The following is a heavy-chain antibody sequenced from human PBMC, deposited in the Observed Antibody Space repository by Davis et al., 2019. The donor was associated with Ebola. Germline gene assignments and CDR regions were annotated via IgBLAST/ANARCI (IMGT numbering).Heavy chain of an antibody. J-gene: IGHJ6*02. CDR1: GFSLSTSGMR. D-gene: IGHD2/OR15-2a*01. CDR2: IDWDDDK. V-gene: IGHV2-70*04. Sequence: PGPTLVKPTETLTLTCTVSGFSLSTSGMRVSWIRQPPGKALEWLARIDWDDDKFYSTSLKTRLTISKDTSKNQVVLTMTNMDPVDTATYYCARGLSSDYYGMDVWGQGTTVTVSS. CDR3: ARGLSSDYYGMDV.